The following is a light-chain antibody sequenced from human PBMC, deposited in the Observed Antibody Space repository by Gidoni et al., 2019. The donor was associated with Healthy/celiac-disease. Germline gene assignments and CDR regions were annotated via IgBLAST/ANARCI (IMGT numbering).Light chain of an antibody. V-gene: IGKV3-11*01. J-gene: IGKJ5*01. Sequence: IVLTQSPATLSLSPGERATLSCRASQSVSSYLALYQQKPGQAPRLLIYDASNRATGIPARFSGSGSGTDFTLTISSLEPEDFAVYYCQQRSNWVFGQGTRLEIK. CDR2: DAS. CDR3: QQRSNWV. CDR1: QSVSSY.